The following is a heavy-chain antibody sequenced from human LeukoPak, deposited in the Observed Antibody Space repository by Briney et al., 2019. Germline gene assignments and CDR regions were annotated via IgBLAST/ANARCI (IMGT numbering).Heavy chain of an antibody. J-gene: IGHJ4*02. Sequence: ASVKVSCKASGGTFSSYAISWVRQAPGQGLEWMGIINPSGGSPSYAQKFQGRVTMTRDTSTSTVYMELSSLRSEDTAVYYCAREQEYSSGWLTHWGQGTLVTVSS. CDR3: AREQEYSSGWLTH. CDR1: GGTFSSYA. CDR2: INPSGGSP. V-gene: IGHV1-46*01. D-gene: IGHD6-19*01.